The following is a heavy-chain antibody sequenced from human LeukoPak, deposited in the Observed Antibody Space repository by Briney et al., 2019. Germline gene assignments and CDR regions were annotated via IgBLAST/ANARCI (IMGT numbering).Heavy chain of an antibody. D-gene: IGHD6-6*01. Sequence: GGSLRLSGAASGFTFSSYSMNWVRQAPGKGLEWVSSISSSSSYIYYADSVKGRFTISRDNAKNSLYLQMNSLRAEDTAVYYCARCPLIAARPDYYYGMDVWGQGTTVTVSS. CDR3: ARCPLIAARPDYYYGMDV. V-gene: IGHV3-21*01. CDR2: ISSSSSYI. CDR1: GFTFSSYS. J-gene: IGHJ6*02.